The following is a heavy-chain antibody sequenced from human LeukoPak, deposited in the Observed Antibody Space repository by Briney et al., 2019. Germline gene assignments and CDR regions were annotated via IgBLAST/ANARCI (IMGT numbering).Heavy chain of an antibody. CDR2: IFSGGSA. Sequence: GGSLRLSCAASGFTVSSNYMSWVRQAPGKGLEWVSVIFSGGSAYYADSVKGRFTISRHNSKNTLYLQMNSLRPEDTAVYYCARDSGYGAGYGMDVWGQGTTVTVSS. CDR3: ARDSGYGAGYGMDV. D-gene: IGHD3-10*01. V-gene: IGHV3-53*04. CDR1: GFTVSSNY. J-gene: IGHJ6*02.